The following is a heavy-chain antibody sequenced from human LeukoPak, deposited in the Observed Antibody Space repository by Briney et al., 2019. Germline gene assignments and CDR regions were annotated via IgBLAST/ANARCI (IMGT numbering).Heavy chain of an antibody. CDR1: GFAFSDYY. CDR2: ISGSGDTR. V-gene: IGHV3-11*01. CDR3: ARARYTYDNNCFDP. Sequence: GGSLRLSCAASGFAFSDYYISWIRQIPGKGLEWVSFISGSGDTRYYADSVKGRFTISRDNAKNSVFLQMDSLRAEDTAVYHCARARYTYDNNCFDPWGRGTLVTVSS. J-gene: IGHJ5*02. D-gene: IGHD5-18*01.